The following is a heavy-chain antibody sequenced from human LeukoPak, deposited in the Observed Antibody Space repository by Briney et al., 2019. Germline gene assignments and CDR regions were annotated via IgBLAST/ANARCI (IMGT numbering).Heavy chain of an antibody. CDR3: ARVPGWFDP. Sequence: SETLSLTCTVSGGSISSYYWSWIRQPPGKGLEWIGYIYTSGSTNYNPSLKSRVTISVDTSKNQFSLKLSTVTAADTAVYYCARVPGWFDPWGQGTLVTVSS. V-gene: IGHV4-4*09. CDR2: IYTSGST. CDR1: GGSISSYY. D-gene: IGHD4/OR15-4a*01. J-gene: IGHJ5*02.